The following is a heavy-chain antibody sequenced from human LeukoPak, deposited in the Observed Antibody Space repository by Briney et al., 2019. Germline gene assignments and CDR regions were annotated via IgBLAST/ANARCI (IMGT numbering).Heavy chain of an antibody. D-gene: IGHD2-21*01. V-gene: IGHV3-43*01. Sequence: GGSLRLSCVASGFRFDEYSMNWVRQAPGKGLEWVSFISWHGATTYYGDSVKGRFTISRDNSKNSLYLHMKSLKTEDTALYYCAKTRPNMIVAPGDADYMDVWGKGTTVTVSS. CDR2: ISWHGATT. CDR3: AKTRPNMIVAPGDADYMDV. J-gene: IGHJ6*03. CDR1: GFRFDEYS.